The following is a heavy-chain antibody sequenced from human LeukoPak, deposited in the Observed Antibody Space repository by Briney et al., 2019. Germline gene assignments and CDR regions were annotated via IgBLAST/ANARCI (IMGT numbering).Heavy chain of an antibody. CDR1: GFTFSSYA. D-gene: IGHD6-13*01. CDR3: ARDLYSSSRKRQSGY. J-gene: IGHJ4*02. Sequence: GGSLRLSCAASGFTFSSYAMHWVRQAPGKGLEWVAVISYDGSNKYYADSVKGRFTISRDNSKNTLYLQMNSLRAEDTAVYYCARDLYSSSRKRQSGYWGQGTLVTVSS. V-gene: IGHV3-30*04. CDR2: ISYDGSNK.